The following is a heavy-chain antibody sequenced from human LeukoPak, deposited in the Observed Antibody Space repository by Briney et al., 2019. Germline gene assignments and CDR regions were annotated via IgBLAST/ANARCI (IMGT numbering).Heavy chain of an antibody. V-gene: IGHV1-69*01. D-gene: IGHD2-2*01. CDR1: GGTFSSYA. J-gene: IGHJ4*02. CDR3: AGPTCLRGGYCSTNS. CDR2: IIPIFGTA. Sequence: ASVKVSCKASGGTFSSYAISWVRQAPGQGLEWMGGIIPIFGTANYAQKFQGRVTITADESTSTAYMELSSLRSEDTAVYYCAGPTCLRGGYCSTNSWGQGTLVTVSS.